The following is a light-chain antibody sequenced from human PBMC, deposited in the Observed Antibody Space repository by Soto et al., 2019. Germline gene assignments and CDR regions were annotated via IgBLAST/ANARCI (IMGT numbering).Light chain of an antibody. J-gene: IGLJ1*01. CDR3: CSYVDNYTFV. Sequence: QSALTQPRSVSGSPGQSVTISCTGTSSGVGGYSYVSWYQQHPGKAPKLMIYDVTKRPSGVPDRFSGSKSGNTASLTISGLQAEDEADYSCCSYVDNYTFVFGTGTKVTVL. V-gene: IGLV2-11*01. CDR1: SSGVGGYSY. CDR2: DVT.